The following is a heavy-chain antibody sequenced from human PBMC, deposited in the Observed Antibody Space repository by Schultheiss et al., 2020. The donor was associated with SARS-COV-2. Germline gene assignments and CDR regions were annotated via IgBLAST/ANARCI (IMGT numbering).Heavy chain of an antibody. V-gene: IGHV4-59*01. CDR1: GGSISSDY. J-gene: IGHJ3*02. Sequence: SETLSLTCTVSGGSISSDYWSWIRQPPGKGLGWVGYIYYSGSTNYNPSLKSRGTISVDTSKNQFSLKLSPVTAADTAVDYCERGGFFEAGADAFDIWGQGTMVTVSS. CDR2: IYYSGST. D-gene: IGHD3-3*01. CDR3: ERGGFFEAGADAFDI.